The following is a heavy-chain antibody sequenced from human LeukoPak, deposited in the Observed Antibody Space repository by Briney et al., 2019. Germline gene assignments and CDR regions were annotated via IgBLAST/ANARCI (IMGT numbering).Heavy chain of an antibody. V-gene: IGHV3-11*04. D-gene: IGHD3-22*01. CDR1: GFTFSDYY. J-gene: IGHJ3*02. CDR2: ISSSGSTI. CDR3: ARWASDYYDSSGYSDAFDI. Sequence: PGGSLRLSCAASGFTFSDYYMGWIRQAPGKGLEWVSYISSSGSTIYYADSVKGRFTISRDNSKNTLYLQMNSLRAEDTAVYYCARWASDYYDSSGYSDAFDIWGQGTMVTVSS.